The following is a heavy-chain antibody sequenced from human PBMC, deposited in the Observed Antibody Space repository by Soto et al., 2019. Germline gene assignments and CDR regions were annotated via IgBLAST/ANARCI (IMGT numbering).Heavy chain of an antibody. Sequence: GVALRPSSSAGLFTFRRFTMSWLRPAPGRGLEWVSTISSNSAYIYYTDALRGRFTISRDNAKNSLHLQLNSLRAEDTAVYYCTRDASRDSSARGWFEPWGPGTLVTVSS. CDR1: LFTFRRFT. V-gene: IGHV3-21*01. D-gene: IGHD6-13*01. CDR3: TRDASRDSSARGWFEP. CDR2: ISSNSAYI. J-gene: IGHJ5*02.